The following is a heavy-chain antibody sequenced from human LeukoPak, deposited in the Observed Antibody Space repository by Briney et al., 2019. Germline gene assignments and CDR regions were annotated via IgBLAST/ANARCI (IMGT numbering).Heavy chain of an antibody. CDR3: ARGLDYGGTLDY. CDR1: GYTFTGYY. V-gene: IGHV1-2*02. J-gene: IGHJ4*02. CDR2: INPNSGGT. D-gene: IGHD4-23*01. Sequence: GASVKVSCKASGYTFTGYYMHWVRQAPGQGLEWMGWINPNSGGTNYVQKLQGRVTMTRDTSISTAYMELSRLRSDATAVYYCARGLDYGGTLDYWSQGTLVTVSS.